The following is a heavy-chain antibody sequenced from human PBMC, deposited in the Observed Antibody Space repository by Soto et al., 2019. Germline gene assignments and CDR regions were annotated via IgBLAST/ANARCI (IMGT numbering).Heavy chain of an antibody. CDR1: GYTFTSYY. CDR2: INPSGGST. CDR3: ARESESYCSSTSCYLKADDYGDYDSYGMDV. V-gene: IGHV1-46*01. D-gene: IGHD2-2*01. Sequence: ASVKVSFKASGYTFTSYYMHWVRQAPGQGLEWMGIINPSGGSTSYAQKFQGRVTMTRDTSTSTVYMELSSLRSEDTAVYYCARESESYCSSTSCYLKADDYGDYDSYGMDVWGQGTTVTVSS. J-gene: IGHJ6*02.